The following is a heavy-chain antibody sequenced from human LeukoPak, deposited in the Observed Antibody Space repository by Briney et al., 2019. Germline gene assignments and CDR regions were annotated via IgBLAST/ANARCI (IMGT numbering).Heavy chain of an antibody. Sequence: GRSLRLSCAASGFTFSSYGMSWVRQSPGKGLEWVSAISGSATGHITNYADSVKGRFTISRDNDKNTLYLQMNSLRVEDTAVYYCANHRSAFEFWGHGTLVTVSS. J-gene: IGHJ5*01. CDR1: GFTFSSYG. V-gene: IGHV3-23*01. CDR3: ANHRSAFEF. CDR2: ISGSATGHIT.